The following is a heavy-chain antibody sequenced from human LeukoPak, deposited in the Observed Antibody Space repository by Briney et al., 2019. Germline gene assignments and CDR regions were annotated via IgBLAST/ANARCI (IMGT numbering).Heavy chain of an antibody. Sequence: ASVKVSCKASGYTFSGYYMHWVRQAPGQGLEWMGWINPNSGGTNYAQKFQGWVTMTRDTSISTAYMELSRLRSDDTAVYYCARVRAGSGWDYWGQGTLVTVSS. CDR3: ARVRAGSGWDY. J-gene: IGHJ4*02. D-gene: IGHD6-19*01. CDR2: INPNSGGT. V-gene: IGHV1-2*04. CDR1: GYTFSGYY.